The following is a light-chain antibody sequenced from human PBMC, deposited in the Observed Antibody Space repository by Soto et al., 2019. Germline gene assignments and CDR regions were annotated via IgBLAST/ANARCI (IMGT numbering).Light chain of an antibody. J-gene: IGKJ5*01. CDR3: QHYGTSQIT. CDR1: QSVFNS. Sequence: EIVLTQSPATLSLSPGERATLSCRASQSVFNSLAWYQQKPGQAPRLLIYGASSRATGIPDRFSGSGAGTDFTLTISRLEPEDFAVYYCQHYGTSQITFGQGTRLEIK. V-gene: IGKV3-20*01. CDR2: GAS.